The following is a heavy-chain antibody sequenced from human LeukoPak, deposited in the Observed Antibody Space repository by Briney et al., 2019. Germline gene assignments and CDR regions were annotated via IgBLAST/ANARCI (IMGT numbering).Heavy chain of an antibody. V-gene: IGHV1-8*01. Sequence: GASVKVSCKASGYTFTSYDINWVRQATGQGLEWMGWMNPNSGNTGYAQKFQGRVTMTRSTSITTAYMELSSLRPEDTAVYYCARARYYYGSGNRRAKYFQHWGQGTLVTVSS. D-gene: IGHD3-10*01. CDR3: ARARYYYGSGNRRAKYFQH. CDR1: GYTFTSYD. CDR2: MNPNSGNT. J-gene: IGHJ1*01.